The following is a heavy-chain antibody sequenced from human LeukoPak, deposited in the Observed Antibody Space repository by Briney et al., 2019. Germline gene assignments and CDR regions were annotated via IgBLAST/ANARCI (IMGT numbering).Heavy chain of an antibody. J-gene: IGHJ3*02. D-gene: IGHD3-22*01. CDR2: IYQSGST. V-gene: IGHV4-4*02. Sequence: SETLSLTCAVSGGSISSSNWRSWVRQPPGKGLEWIGEIYQSGSTNYNPSLKSRVTISVDKSKNQFSLKLSSVTAADTAVYYCAREDIYYDSSAPLGPAFDIWGQGTMVTVSS. CDR1: GGSISSSNW. CDR3: AREDIYYDSSAPLGPAFDI.